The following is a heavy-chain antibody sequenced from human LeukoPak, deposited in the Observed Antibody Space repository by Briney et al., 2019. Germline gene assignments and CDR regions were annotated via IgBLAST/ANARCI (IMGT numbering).Heavy chain of an antibody. CDR3: ARDRPPGY. Sequence: SETLSLTCTVSGGSISSGGYYWSWIRQPPGKGLEWIGYIYHSGSTYYNPSLKSRVTISVDRSKNQFSLKLSSVTAADTAVYYCARDRPPGYWGQGTLVTVSS. J-gene: IGHJ4*02. CDR2: IYHSGST. V-gene: IGHV4-30-2*01. CDR1: GGSISSGGYY.